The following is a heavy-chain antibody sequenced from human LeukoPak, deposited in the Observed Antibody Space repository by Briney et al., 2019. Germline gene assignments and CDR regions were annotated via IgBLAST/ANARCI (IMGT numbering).Heavy chain of an antibody. J-gene: IGHJ4*02. CDR1: GGSFSGYY. V-gene: IGHV4-34*01. D-gene: IGHD3-10*01. CDR2: INHSGST. Sequence: ASETLSLTCAVYGGSFSGYYWSWIRQPPRKRLEWIGEINHSGSTNYNPSLKSRVTISVDTSKNQFSLKLSSVTAADTAVYYCARDWGHSGRPFYFWGQGTLVTVSS. CDR3: ARDWGHSGRPFYF.